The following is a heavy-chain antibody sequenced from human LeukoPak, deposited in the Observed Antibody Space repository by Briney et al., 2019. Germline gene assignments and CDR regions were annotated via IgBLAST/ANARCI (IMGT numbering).Heavy chain of an antibody. V-gene: IGHV3-33*01. CDR1: GFTFSSYG. CDR2: IWYDGSQE. J-gene: IGHJ4*02. Sequence: PGGSLRLSCATSGFTFSSYGFHWVRQAPGKGLEWVAAIWYDGSQEYYADSVKGRFTISRDTSKNTLYLQMNSLRAEDTAVYYCARDARDGYGGNPFDYWGQGTLVTVSS. CDR3: ARDARDGYGGNPFDY. D-gene: IGHD4-23*01.